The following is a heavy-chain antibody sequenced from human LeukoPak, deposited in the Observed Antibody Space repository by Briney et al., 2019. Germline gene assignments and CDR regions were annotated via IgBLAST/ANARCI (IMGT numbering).Heavy chain of an antibody. CDR1: GYSFTSYG. CDR3: ARDAYLYCSSTSCYYNY. CDR2: ISAYNGNT. V-gene: IGHV1-18*01. D-gene: IGHD2-2*01. Sequence: APVKVSCKASGYSFTSYGISWVRQAPGQGLEWMGWISAYNGNTNYAQKLQGRVTMTTDTSTSTAYMELRSPRSDDTAVYYCARDAYLYCSSTSCYYNYWGQGTLVTVSS. J-gene: IGHJ4*02.